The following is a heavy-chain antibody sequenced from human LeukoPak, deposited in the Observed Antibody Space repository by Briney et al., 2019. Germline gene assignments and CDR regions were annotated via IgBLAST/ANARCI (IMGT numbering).Heavy chain of an antibody. CDR1: GFTFSSYG. D-gene: IGHD3-9*01. Sequence: PGGSLRLSCAASGFTFSSYGMSWVRQAPGKGLEWVSAISGSGGSTYYADSVKGRFTISRDNSKNTLYLQMNSLRAEDTAVYYCAKFVYDILTAPYFDYWGQGTLVTVSS. J-gene: IGHJ4*02. V-gene: IGHV3-23*01. CDR2: ISGSGGST. CDR3: AKFVYDILTAPYFDY.